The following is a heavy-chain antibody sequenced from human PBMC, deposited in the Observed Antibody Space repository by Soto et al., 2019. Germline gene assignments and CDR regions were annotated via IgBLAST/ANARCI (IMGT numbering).Heavy chain of an antibody. CDR3: ARVGQPPSDY. CDR1: RGSFSGYY. Sequence: PSETLSLTCAVSRGSFSGYYWSWVRQFPGKGLEWIGEIIHTRSTNYNPSLKSRVTMSIDTSKKEISLKLSSVTAADTAVYYCARVGQPPSDYWGQGTLVTVSS. D-gene: IGHD2-2*01. J-gene: IGHJ4*02. CDR2: IIHTRST. V-gene: IGHV4-34*12.